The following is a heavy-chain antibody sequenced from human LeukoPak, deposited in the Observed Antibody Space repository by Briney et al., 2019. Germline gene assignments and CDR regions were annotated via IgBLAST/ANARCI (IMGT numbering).Heavy chain of an antibody. J-gene: IGHJ4*02. D-gene: IGHD3-10*01. Sequence: GGSLRLSCAASGFTFSSYEMNWVRQAPGKGLEWVSYISSSGSTIYYADSVKGRFTISRDNSKNTLYLQMNSLRAEDTAVYYCAKGRTRFGDFDYWGQGTLVTVSS. CDR3: AKGRTRFGDFDY. CDR1: GFTFSSYE. CDR2: ISSSGSTI. V-gene: IGHV3-48*03.